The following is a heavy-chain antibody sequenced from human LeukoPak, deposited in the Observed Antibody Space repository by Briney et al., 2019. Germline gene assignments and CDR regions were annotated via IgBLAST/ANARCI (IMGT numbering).Heavy chain of an antibody. CDR2: IYYSGST. J-gene: IGHJ6*02. Sequence: PSETLSLTCTVSGGSVSSYYCSWIRPPPAKGQEWIGYIYYSGSTNNNPSLKSRVTISVDTSTNQFSLKRSSATAADTAVYQCSRDNWSYGSSMGVWGQGTTVTVSS. V-gene: IGHV4-59*02. CDR3: SRDNWSYGSSMGV. CDR1: GGSVSSYY. D-gene: IGHD1-7*01.